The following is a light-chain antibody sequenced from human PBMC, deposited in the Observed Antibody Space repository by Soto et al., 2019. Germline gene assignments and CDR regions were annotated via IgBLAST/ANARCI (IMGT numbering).Light chain of an antibody. V-gene: IGLV2-14*01. CDR2: DVS. CDR1: SSDVGGYTY. CDR3: SSYVGTKSYV. Sequence: QSALTQPASVSGSPGQSIAISCTGTSSDVGGYTYVSWYQQHPGKAPKLMIYDVSARPSGVSNRFSGSKSDNTASLTISGLQAEDEADYYCSSYVGTKSYVFGTGTKLTVL. J-gene: IGLJ1*01.